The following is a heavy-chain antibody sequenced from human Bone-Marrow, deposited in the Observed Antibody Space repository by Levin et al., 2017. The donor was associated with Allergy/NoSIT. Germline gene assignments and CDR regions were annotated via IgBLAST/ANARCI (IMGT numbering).Heavy chain of an antibody. V-gene: IGHV3-74*01. CDR2: IDSDGSRR. Sequence: GGSLRLSCAASGFRLTNFWMHWVRQAPGKGLVWVSRIDSDGSRRDYADSVKGRFTISRNNAENTVYLQVNSLTAEDTAVYYCAREIDSGGPRQIDAFDIWGLGTLVTVSS. CDR1: GFRLTNFW. J-gene: IGHJ3*02. CDR3: AREIDSGGPRQIDAFDI. D-gene: IGHD3-22*01.